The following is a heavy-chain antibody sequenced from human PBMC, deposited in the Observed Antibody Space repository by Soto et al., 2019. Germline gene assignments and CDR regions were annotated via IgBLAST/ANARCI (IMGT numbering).Heavy chain of an antibody. CDR2: VNPSGGHT. V-gene: IGHV1-46*01. D-gene: IGHD2-21*02. CDR3: ARGGPVVVVPAALDD. J-gene: IGHJ4*02. CDR1: GDTFTDYY. Sequence: QVQLVQSGAEVKKPGASVKVSCKASGDTFTDYYIHWVRQAPGQGLEWMGTVNPSGGHTTYAQHYLGRLTMTRDTSTSTLYRELASLTSEATARYFCARGGPVVVVPAALDDWGQGTLVTVSS.